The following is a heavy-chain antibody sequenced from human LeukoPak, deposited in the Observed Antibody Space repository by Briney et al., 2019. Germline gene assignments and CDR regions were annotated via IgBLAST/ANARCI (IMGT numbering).Heavy chain of an antibody. CDR3: AKRGQLGY. CDR2: ISGSGNST. D-gene: IGHD3-16*01. V-gene: IGHV3-23*01. Sequence: GKGLEWVSTISGSGNSTYYADSVKGRFTISRDDSKNTLFLQMNSLRAEDTAVYYCAKRGQLGYWGQGTLVTVSS. J-gene: IGHJ4*02.